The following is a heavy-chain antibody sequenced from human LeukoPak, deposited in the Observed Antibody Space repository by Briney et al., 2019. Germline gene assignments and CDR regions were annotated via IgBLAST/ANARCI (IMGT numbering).Heavy chain of an antibody. CDR1: GYTLTSYY. J-gene: IGHJ3*02. D-gene: IGHD5-24*01. V-gene: IGHV1-46*01. Sequence: ASVKVSCKASGYTLTSYYMHWVRQAPGQGLEWMGIINPSGGSTSYAQKFQGRVTMTRDTSTSTVYMELSSLRSEDTAVYYCARDSRDGYNADAFDIWGQGTMVTVSS. CDR3: ARDSRDGYNADAFDI. CDR2: INPSGGST.